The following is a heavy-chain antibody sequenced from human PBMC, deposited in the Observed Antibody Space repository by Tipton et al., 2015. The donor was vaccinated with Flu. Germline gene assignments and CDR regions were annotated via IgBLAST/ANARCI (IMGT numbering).Heavy chain of an antibody. V-gene: IGHV4-39*01. CDR1: GGSISSSSYY. CDR2: IYYSGST. D-gene: IGHD2-2*02. CDR3: ARLVVPAAIPRSSWFDP. J-gene: IGHJ5*02. Sequence: TLSLTCTVSGGSISSSSYYWGWIRQPPGKGLEWIGSIYYSGSTYYNPSLKCRVTISVDTSKNRFSLKLSSVTAADTAVYYCARLVVPAAIPRSSWFDPWGQGTLVTVSS.